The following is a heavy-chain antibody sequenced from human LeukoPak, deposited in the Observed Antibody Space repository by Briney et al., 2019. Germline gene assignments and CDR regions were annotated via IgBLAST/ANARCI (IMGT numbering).Heavy chain of an antibody. Sequence: GGSLRLSCSASGFTFSSYAMHWVRQAPGKGLEYVSAISSNGGSTYYADSVKGRFTISRDNSKNTLYLQMSSLRAEDTAVYYCVKDEWGTGSYMYPDYWGQGTLVTVPS. J-gene: IGHJ4*02. D-gene: IGHD3-16*01. CDR2: ISSNGGST. CDR1: GFTFSSYA. V-gene: IGHV3-64D*06. CDR3: VKDEWGTGSYMYPDY.